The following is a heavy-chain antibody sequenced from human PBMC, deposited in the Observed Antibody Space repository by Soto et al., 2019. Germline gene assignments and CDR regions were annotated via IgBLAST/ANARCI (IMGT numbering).Heavy chain of an antibody. J-gene: IGHJ4*02. CDR2: ISNDGSNE. V-gene: IGHV3-30*18. D-gene: IGHD3-10*01. CDR1: GFTFRWFG. CDR3: AKGEVRGIIPSYFDY. Sequence: LRLSCAGSGFTFRWFGMNWVRQAPGKGLEWVARISNDGSNEYYVDSVKGRFTISRDNSKNTLYLQMDSLRAEDAAVYYCAKGEVRGIIPSYFDYWGLGTLVTVSS.